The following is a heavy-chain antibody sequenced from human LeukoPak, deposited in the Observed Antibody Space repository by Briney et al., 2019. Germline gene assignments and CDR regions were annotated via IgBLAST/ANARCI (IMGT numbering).Heavy chain of an antibody. V-gene: IGHV1-69*02. CDR1: GGTFSSYT. CDR3: ARAFSGSKPQYDY. CDR2: IIPILGIA. Sequence: GSSVKVSCKASGGTFSSYTISWVRQAPGQGLEWMGRIIPILGIANYAQKFQGRVTITADKSTSTAYMELSSLRSEDTAVYYRARAFSGSKPQYDYWGQGTLVTVSS. D-gene: IGHD3-22*01. J-gene: IGHJ4*02.